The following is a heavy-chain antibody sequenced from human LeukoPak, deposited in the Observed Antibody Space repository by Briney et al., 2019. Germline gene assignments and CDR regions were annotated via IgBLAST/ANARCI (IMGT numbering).Heavy chain of an antibody. D-gene: IGHD6-6*01. J-gene: IGHJ6*02. V-gene: IGHV3-30*03. CDR2: ISYDGSNK. CDR3: ARRSSSSEYYYGMDG. CDR1: GFTFSSYG. Sequence: PGGSLRLSCAASGFTFSSYGMHWVRQAPGKGLEWVALISYDGSNKYYADSVKGRFTISRDNSKNTLYLQMNSLRSEDTAVYYCARRSSSSEYYYGMDGWGQGTTVTVSS.